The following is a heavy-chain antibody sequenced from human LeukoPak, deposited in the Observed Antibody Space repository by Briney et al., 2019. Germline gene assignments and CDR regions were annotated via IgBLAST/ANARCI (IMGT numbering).Heavy chain of an antibody. J-gene: IGHJ4*02. CDR1: GGTFSSYA. CDR3: ARSETELYYFDY. D-gene: IGHD3-10*01. V-gene: IGHV1-69*04. CDR2: IIPIFGIA. Sequence: SVKVSCKASGGTFSSYAISWVRQAPGQGLEWMGRIIPIFGIANYAQKFQGRVTITADKSTSTAYMELSSLRSEDTAVYYCARSETELYYFDYWGREPWSPSPQ.